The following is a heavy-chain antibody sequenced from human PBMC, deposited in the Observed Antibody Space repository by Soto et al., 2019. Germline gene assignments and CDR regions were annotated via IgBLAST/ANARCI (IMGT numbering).Heavy chain of an antibody. CDR2: ISYDGSNK. D-gene: IGHD2-15*01. CDR1: GFTFSRYG. J-gene: IGHJ4*02. Sequence: PGGSLRLSCAASGFTFSRYGMHWVRQAPGKGLEWVAVISYDGSNKYYADSVKGRFTISRDNSKNTLYLQMNSLRAEDTAVYYCASAVVVVAAFDYWGQGTLVTVSS. CDR3: ASAVVVVAAFDY. V-gene: IGHV3-30*03.